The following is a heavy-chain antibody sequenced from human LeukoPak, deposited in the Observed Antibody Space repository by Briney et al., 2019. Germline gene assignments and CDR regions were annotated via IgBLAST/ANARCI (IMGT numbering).Heavy chain of an antibody. V-gene: IGHV1-2*02. Sequence: ASVKVSCKASGYTFTGYYMHWVRQAPGQGLEWMGWINPNSGGTNYAQKFQGRVTMTRDTSISTAYMELSRLRSDDTAVYYCARDEGYCSSTSCYPVLSGDDYWGQGTLVTVPS. CDR1: GYTFTGYY. CDR3: ARDEGYCSSTSCYPVLSGDDY. CDR2: INPNSGGT. D-gene: IGHD2-2*01. J-gene: IGHJ4*02.